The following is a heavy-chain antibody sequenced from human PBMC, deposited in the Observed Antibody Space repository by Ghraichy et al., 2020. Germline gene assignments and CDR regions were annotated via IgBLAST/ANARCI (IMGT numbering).Heavy chain of an antibody. CDR2: INHSGST. CDR1: GGSFSGYY. V-gene: IGHV4-34*01. J-gene: IGHJ4*02. D-gene: IGHD2-2*01. CDR3: ARGWGNGDIVVVPAEDY. Sequence: SETLSLTCAVYGGSFSGYYWSWIRQPPGKGLEWIGEINHSGSTNYNPSLKSRVTISVDTSKNQFSLKLSSVTAADTAVYYCARGWGNGDIVVVPAEDYWGQGTLVTVSS.